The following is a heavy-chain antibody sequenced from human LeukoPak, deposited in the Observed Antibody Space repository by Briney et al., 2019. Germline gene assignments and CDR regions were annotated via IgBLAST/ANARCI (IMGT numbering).Heavy chain of an antibody. D-gene: IGHD1-26*01. J-gene: IGHJ5*02. Sequence: ASVWVSCKASGYTFDDEYIHWVRQAPGLGLEWMGWINPENGDTNYAQRFQGRVTMTRDTSISTAYMELRRLKSDDSAVYYCARRVQKLVGTNWFDPWGQGTLVTVSS. V-gene: IGHV1-2*02. CDR1: GYTFDDEY. CDR2: INPENGDT. CDR3: ARRVQKLVGTNWFDP.